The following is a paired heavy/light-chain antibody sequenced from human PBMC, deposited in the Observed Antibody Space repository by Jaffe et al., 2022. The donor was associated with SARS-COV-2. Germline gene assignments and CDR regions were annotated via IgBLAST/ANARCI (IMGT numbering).Light chain of an antibody. CDR2: GAS. CDR1: QTVSHSY. CDR3: QQYIASPS. J-gene: IGKJ4*01. Sequence: IVLTQSPGTLSLSPGERATLSCRASQTVSHSYLAWYQQKPGQAPRLLFHGASNRATGIPDRFSGSGSGTDFTLTVSRLEPEDFAVYYCQQYIASPSFGGGTKVEIK. V-gene: IGKV3-20*01.
Heavy chain of an antibody. CDR1: GASISTSSHY. CDR2: VRDSGNT. Sequence: QLHLQESGPGLVKPSETLSLTCNVSGASISTSSHYWGWIRQPPGKGLEYIGSVRDSGNTYYSPSLKSRVTISVDTSKNQFSLNLNSVTAADTAVYYCVRSINYFYHPFDYWGQGTLVTVSS. D-gene: IGHD3-22*01. V-gene: IGHV4-39*01. J-gene: IGHJ4*02. CDR3: VRSINYFYHPFDY.